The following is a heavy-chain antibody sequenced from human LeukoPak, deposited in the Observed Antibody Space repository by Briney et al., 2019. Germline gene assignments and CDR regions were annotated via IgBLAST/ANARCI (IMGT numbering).Heavy chain of an antibody. CDR1: GGSISSGGYS. CDR3: ARDLDY. V-gene: IGHV4-30-2*01. CDR2: IHHSGST. Sequence: SETLSLTCAVSGGSISSGGYSWSWLRQPPGKGLEWIGYIHHSGSTYYNPSLKSRVTISVDRSKNQFSLKLSSVTAADTAVYYCARDLDYWGQGTLVTASS. J-gene: IGHJ4*02.